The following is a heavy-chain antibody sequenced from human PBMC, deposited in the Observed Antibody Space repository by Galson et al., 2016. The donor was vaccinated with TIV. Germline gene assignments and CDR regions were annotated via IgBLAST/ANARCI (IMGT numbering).Heavy chain of an antibody. CDR3: ARAPPLYYSSWPMDH. CDR1: GFTFSSYA. Sequence: SLRLSCAASGFTFSSYAIHWVRQAPGKGLEWVAAVSYDGIRTYYADSVKGRFTIARENSKDTLYIQMNSLRAEDTAVYYCARAPPLYYSSWPMDHWGQGTLVTVSS. D-gene: IGHD6-13*01. CDR2: VSYDGIRT. J-gene: IGHJ4*02. V-gene: IGHV3-30-3*01.